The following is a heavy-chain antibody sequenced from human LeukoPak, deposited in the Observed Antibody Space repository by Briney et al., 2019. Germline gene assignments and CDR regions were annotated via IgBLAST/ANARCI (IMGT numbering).Heavy chain of an antibody. J-gene: IGHJ6*04. CDR3: AKEGPTALGVPAHYGMDV. Sequence: GRSLRLSCAASGSTFSSHGMHWVRQAPGKGLEWVAVISYDGSNKYYADSVKGRFTISRDNSKNTLYLQMNSLRAEDTAVYYCAKEGPTALGVPAHYGMDVWGKGTTVTVSS. D-gene: IGHD2-2*01. V-gene: IGHV3-30*18. CDR1: GSTFSSHG. CDR2: ISYDGSNK.